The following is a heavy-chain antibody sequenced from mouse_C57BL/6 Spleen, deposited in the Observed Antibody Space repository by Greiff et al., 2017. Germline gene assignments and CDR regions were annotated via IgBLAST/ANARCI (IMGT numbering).Heavy chain of an antibody. D-gene: IGHD2-4*01. CDR1: GFSLTSYG. J-gene: IGHJ3*01. CDR2: IWSGGST. V-gene: IGHV2-2*01. Sequence: VQLVESGPGLVHPSQSLSITCTVSGFSLTSYGVHWVRQSPGKGLEWLGVIWSGGSTDYNAAFISRLSISKDNSKSQVFFKMNSLQADDTAIYYCASYYDYGAWFAYWGQGTLVTVSA. CDR3: ASYYDYGAWFAY.